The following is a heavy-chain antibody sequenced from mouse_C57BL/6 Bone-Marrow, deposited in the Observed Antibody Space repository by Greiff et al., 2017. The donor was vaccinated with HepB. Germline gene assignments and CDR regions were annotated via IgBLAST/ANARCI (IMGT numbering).Heavy chain of an antibody. Sequence: EVKLVESGGDLVKPGGSLKLSCAASGFTFSSYGMSWVRQTPDKRLEWVATISSGGSYTYYPDSVKGRFTISRDNAKNTLYLQMSSLKSEDTAMYYCARWGYDPDGFFAYWGQGTLVTVSA. D-gene: IGHD2-3*01. CDR3: ARWGYDPDGFFAY. CDR1: GFTFSSYG. V-gene: IGHV5-6*01. J-gene: IGHJ3*01. CDR2: ISSGGSYT.